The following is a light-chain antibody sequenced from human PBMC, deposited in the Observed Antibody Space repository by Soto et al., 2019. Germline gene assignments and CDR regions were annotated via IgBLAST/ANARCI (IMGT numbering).Light chain of an antibody. Sequence: QSVLTQPPSVSGAPGQRVTISCTGSSSDIGAGYDVHWYQQLPGTAPKLLIHGNTNRPSGVPDRFSGSKSDTSASLAITGLQAEDEAVYYCQSYDSRLSGHVLFGGGTQLTVL. J-gene: IGLJ7*01. CDR1: SSDIGAGYD. CDR3: QSYDSRLSGHVL. V-gene: IGLV1-40*01. CDR2: GNT.